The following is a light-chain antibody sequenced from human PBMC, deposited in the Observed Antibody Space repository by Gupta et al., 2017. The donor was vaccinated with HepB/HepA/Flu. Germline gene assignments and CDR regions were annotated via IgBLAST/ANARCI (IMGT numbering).Light chain of an antibody. J-gene: IGLJ2*01. CDR1: SANIGAGYD. Sequence: QSVPTQPPSVPRAPGHRVTISFTGRSANIGAGYDVHWYQQLPGTAPKLLIYGNSNRPSGVPDRFSGSKSGTSASLAITGLQAEDEADYYCQSYDSSLSDVVFGGGTKLTVL. CDR2: GNS. CDR3: QSYDSSLSDVV. V-gene: IGLV1-40*01.